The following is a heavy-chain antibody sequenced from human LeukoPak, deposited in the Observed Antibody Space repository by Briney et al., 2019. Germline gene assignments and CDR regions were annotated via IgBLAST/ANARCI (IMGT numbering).Heavy chain of an antibody. D-gene: IGHD6-6*01. CDR2: IYSGGSGVTT. CDR3: ARESPDRPGFDY. J-gene: IGHJ4*02. V-gene: IGHV3-53*01. Sequence: PGGSLRLSCEASGVTVNSNYMNWVRQAPGQGLEWVSVIYSGGSGVTTYYEDSVKGGFAISRHSSKNRLYLQMNSLRAEDTAVYYCARESPDRPGFDYWRQGTLVSVLS. CDR1: GVTVNSNY.